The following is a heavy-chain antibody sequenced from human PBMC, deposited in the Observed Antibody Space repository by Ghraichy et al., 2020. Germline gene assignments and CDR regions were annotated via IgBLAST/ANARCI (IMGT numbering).Heavy chain of an antibody. CDR3: GSSGYYYVIDY. V-gene: IGHV4-38-2*02. CDR2: IYHSGST. J-gene: IGHJ4*02. D-gene: IGHD3-22*01. Sequence: SETLSLTCTVSGYSISSGYYWGWIRQPPGKGLEWIGSIYHSGSTYYNPSLKSRVTISVDTSKNQFSLKLSSVTAADTAVYYCGSSGYYYVIDYWGQGTLVTVSS. CDR1: GYSISSGYY.